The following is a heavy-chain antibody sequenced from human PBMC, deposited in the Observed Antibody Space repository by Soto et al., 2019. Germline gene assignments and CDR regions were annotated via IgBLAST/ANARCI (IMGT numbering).Heavy chain of an antibody. CDR1: GYTFTSYD. D-gene: IGHD3-10*01. CDR2: MNPNSGNT. J-gene: IGHJ4*02. V-gene: IGHV1-8*01. Sequence: QVQLVQSGAEVKKPGASVKVSCKTSGYTFTSYDINWVRQATGQGLEWMGWMNPNSGNTGYAQKFQGRVTMTRDTPKSTAYRGGGGLRSEDTGVFFLAFRGGGALFDYWGQGTLVTVSS. CDR3: AFRGGGALFDY.